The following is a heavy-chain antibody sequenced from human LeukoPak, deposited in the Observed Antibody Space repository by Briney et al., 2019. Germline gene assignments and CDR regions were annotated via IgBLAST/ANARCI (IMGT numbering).Heavy chain of an antibody. V-gene: IGHV3-30*04. CDR2: ISYDGSNK. Sequence: GGSLRLSCAASGFTFSSYAMRWVRQAPGKGLEWVAVISYDGSNKYYADSVKGRFTISRDNSKNTLYLQMNSLRAEDTAVYYCARALPNYDFWSGYRTGGFDYWGQGTLVTASS. D-gene: IGHD3-3*01. CDR1: GFTFSSYA. CDR3: ARALPNYDFWSGYRTGGFDY. J-gene: IGHJ4*02.